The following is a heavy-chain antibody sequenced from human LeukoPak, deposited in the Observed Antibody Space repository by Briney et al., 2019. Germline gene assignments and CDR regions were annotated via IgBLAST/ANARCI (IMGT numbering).Heavy chain of an antibody. V-gene: IGHV3-30*18. CDR3: AKTSGWQNYFYYGMDV. Sequence: GGSLRLSCAASGFTFSSYSMNWVRQAPGKGLEWVAVISYDGSNKYYADSVKGRFTISRDNSKNTLYLQMNSLRAEDTAVYYCAKTSGWQNYFYYGMDVWGQGTTVTVSS. D-gene: IGHD6-19*01. CDR2: ISYDGSNK. J-gene: IGHJ6*02. CDR1: GFTFSSYS.